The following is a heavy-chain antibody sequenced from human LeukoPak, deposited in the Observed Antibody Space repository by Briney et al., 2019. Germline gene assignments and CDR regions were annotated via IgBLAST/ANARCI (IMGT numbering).Heavy chain of an antibody. Sequence: GGSLRLSCAASRFIFSRYEMNWVRQAPGKGLEWVSYISSSGSTIYYADSVKGRFTISRDYAKNSLFLQMNSLRAEDTAVYYCARGRDSSGYYYERYFDYWGQGTLVTVSS. CDR1: RFIFSRYE. V-gene: IGHV3-48*03. D-gene: IGHD3-22*01. CDR2: ISSSGSTI. CDR3: ARGRDSSGYYYERYFDY. J-gene: IGHJ4*02.